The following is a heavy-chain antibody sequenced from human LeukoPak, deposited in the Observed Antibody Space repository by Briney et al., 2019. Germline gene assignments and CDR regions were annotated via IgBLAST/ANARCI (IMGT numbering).Heavy chain of an antibody. CDR2: ISYRGST. J-gene: IGHJ4*02. Sequence: PSETLSLTCTVTGGSIRGYYWTWIRQPPGKGLEWIGYISYRGSTDYNPSLKSRVTISGDTSKNQFSLKLSSVTAADTAVYYCARDQSGSYGDWGQGTLVTVSS. CDR1: GGSIRGYY. V-gene: IGHV4-59*01. D-gene: IGHD1-26*01. CDR3: ARDQSGSYGD.